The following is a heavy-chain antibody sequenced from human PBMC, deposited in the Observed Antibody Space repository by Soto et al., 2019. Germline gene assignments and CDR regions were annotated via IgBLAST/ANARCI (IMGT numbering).Heavy chain of an antibody. CDR2: ISGSGGTT. CDR3: AKVGSGADYYYYGLDV. D-gene: IGHD7-27*01. CDR1: GLTFRSYA. Sequence: GGSLRLSCAASGLTFRSYAISWVRQAPRKGLEWVSGISGSGGTTYYADSVKGRFTISRDNSKNTVYLQMKRLRADDTAVYYCAKVGSGADYYYYGLDVWGQGTTVTVS. V-gene: IGHV3-23*01. J-gene: IGHJ6*02.